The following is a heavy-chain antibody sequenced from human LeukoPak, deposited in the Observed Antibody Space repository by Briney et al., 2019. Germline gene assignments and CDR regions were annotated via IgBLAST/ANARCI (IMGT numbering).Heavy chain of an antibody. CDR3: ARVGGITLALAPSPFPDYNYYYMDV. D-gene: IGHD3-10*01. V-gene: IGHV3-21*01. Sequence: PGGSLRLSCAASGFTFSSYSMNWVRQTPWKGLEWVSSISGSSSYIYYTDSVKGRFTISRDNAKKSLYLQMNSLRAEDTAVYYCARVGGITLALAPSPFPDYNYYYMDVWGKGTTVTVSS. CDR1: GFTFSSYS. J-gene: IGHJ6*03. CDR2: ISGSSSYI.